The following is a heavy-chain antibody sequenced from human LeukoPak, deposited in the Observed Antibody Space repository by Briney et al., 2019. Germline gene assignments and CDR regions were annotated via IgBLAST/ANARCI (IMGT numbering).Heavy chain of an antibody. V-gene: IGHV1-69*02. D-gene: IGHD3-22*01. CDR2: IIPILGIA. Sequence: ASVKVSCKASGGTFSSYTISWVRQAPGQGLEWMGRIIPILGIANYAQKFQGRVTITADKSTSTAYMELGSLRSEDTAVYYCARDPDYYDSSGLNDYWGQGTLVTVSS. CDR1: GGTFSSYT. J-gene: IGHJ4*02. CDR3: ARDPDYYDSSGLNDY.